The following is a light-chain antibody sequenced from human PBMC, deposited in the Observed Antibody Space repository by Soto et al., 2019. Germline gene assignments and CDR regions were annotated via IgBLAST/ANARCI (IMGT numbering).Light chain of an antibody. Sequence: DIQMTQSPSSLSASVGDRVTITCRASQSISXYLNWYQQKPGKAPKLLIYAASSLQSGVPSRFSGSGSGTDFTLTISSLQPEDFATYYCQQSYSTPYTFGQGTKLEIK. CDR2: AAS. J-gene: IGKJ2*01. V-gene: IGKV1-39*01. CDR1: QSISXY. CDR3: QQSYSTPYT.